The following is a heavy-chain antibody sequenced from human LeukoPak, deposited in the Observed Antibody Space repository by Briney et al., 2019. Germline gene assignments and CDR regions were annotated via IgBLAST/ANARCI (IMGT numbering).Heavy chain of an antibody. D-gene: IGHD5-24*01. Sequence: GGSLRLSCAASGFTFSSYSMNWVRQAPGKGLEWVSYISSSGSTIYYADSVKGRFTISRDNAKNSLYLQMNSLRAEDTAVYYCARVVRDGYDGFDYWGQGTLVTVSS. CDR2: ISSSGSTI. J-gene: IGHJ4*02. V-gene: IGHV3-48*04. CDR3: ARVVRDGYDGFDY. CDR1: GFTFSSYS.